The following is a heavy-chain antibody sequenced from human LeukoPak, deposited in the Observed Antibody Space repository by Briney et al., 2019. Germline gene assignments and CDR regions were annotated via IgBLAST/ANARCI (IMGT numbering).Heavy chain of an antibody. CDR1: GCTFTSYD. V-gene: IGHV1-8*01. J-gene: IGHJ3*02. D-gene: IGHD3-10*02. Sequence: ASVKVSCKASGCTFTSYDINWVRQATGQGLEWMGWMNPNSGNTGYAQKFQGRVTMTRNTSISTAYMELSSLRSEDTAVYYCARGLFGQNAFDIWGQGTMVTVSS. CDR2: MNPNSGNT. CDR3: ARGLFGQNAFDI.